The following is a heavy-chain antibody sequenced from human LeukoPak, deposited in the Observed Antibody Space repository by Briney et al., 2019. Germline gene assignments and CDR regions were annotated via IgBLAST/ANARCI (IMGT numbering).Heavy chain of an antibody. CDR3: ARDRSRKVGGWFDP. CDR2: VYASGTS. V-gene: IGHV4-4*07. Sequence: SETLSLTCTVSGDSITTYSWSWIRQPAGKGLEWIGRVYASGTSNYNPSLESRVTISMDKFQNQFSLNLRSVTAADTAVYYCARDRSRKVGGWFDPWGQGVMVTVSS. J-gene: IGHJ5*02. D-gene: IGHD3-3*01. CDR1: GDSITTYS.